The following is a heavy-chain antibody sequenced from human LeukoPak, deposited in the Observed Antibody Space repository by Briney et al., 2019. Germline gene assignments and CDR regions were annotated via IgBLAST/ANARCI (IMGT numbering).Heavy chain of an antibody. V-gene: IGHV3-23*01. CDR1: GLTFSSHW. D-gene: IGHD3-10*01. CDR2: ISGSGGST. Sequence: GGSLRLSCAASGLTFSSHWMHWVRQAPGKGLEWVSAISGSGGSTHYADSVKGRFTISRDNSKNTLYLQMNSLRAEDTAVYYCAKSPVLLWFGNSFDYWGQGTLVTVSS. CDR3: AKSPVLLWFGNSFDY. J-gene: IGHJ4*02.